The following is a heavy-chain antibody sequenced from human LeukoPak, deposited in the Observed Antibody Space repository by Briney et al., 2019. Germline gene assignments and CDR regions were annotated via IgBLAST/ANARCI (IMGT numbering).Heavy chain of an antibody. CDR3: ARVFEGYNWNLYGMDV. J-gene: IGHJ6*02. Sequence: GGSLRLSCAAPGFTFSGYGMHWVRPAPGKGLGGGAVIWFEGSNKYYADSVKGRFTISRDNSKNTLYLQMNSLRAEDTAVYYCARVFEGYNWNLYGMDVWGQGTTVTVSS. CDR2: IWFEGSNK. CDR1: GFTFSGYG. D-gene: IGHD1-20*01. V-gene: IGHV3-33*01.